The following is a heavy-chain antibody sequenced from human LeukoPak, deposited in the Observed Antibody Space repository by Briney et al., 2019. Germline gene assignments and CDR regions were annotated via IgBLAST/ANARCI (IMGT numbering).Heavy chain of an antibody. J-gene: IGHJ3*02. V-gene: IGHV4-59*01. Sequence: SETLSLTCTVSGGSISSYYWSWIRQPPGKGLEWIGYIYYSGSTNYNPSLKSRVTISVDTSKNQFSLKLSSVTAADTAVYYCARNEWELLTAFDIWGQGTMVTVSS. CDR2: IYYSGST. CDR1: GGSISSYY. CDR3: ARNEWELLTAFDI. D-gene: IGHD1-26*01.